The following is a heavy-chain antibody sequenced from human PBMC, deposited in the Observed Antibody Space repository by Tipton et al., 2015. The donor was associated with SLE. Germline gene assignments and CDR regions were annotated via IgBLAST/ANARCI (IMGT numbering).Heavy chain of an antibody. V-gene: IGHV4-39*07. CDR3: ARDRVRGVIRY. J-gene: IGHJ4*02. CDR2: IYYSGST. CDR1: GGSISSSHYY. D-gene: IGHD3-10*01. Sequence: TLSLTCTVSGGSISSSHYYWGWIRQPPGKVLEWIGSIYYSGSTYYNPSLKSRVTMSVDTSKNQFSLKLNSVTAADTATYFCARDRVRGVIRYWGQGTLVTVSS.